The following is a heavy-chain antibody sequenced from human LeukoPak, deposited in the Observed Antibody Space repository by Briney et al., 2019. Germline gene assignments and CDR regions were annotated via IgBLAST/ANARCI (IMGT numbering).Heavy chain of an antibody. J-gene: IGHJ5*02. CDR3: ARVFSYPLRAPFDP. CDR1: GFTFSNAW. CDR2: IFYSGST. Sequence: GSLRLSCAASGFTFSNAWMNWVRQAPGKGLEWIGYIFYSGSTNYNPSLKSRVTISVDTSKNQFSLKLSSVTAADTAVYYCARVFSYPLRAPFDPWGQGTLVTVSS. V-gene: IGHV4-59*01. D-gene: IGHD3-3*01.